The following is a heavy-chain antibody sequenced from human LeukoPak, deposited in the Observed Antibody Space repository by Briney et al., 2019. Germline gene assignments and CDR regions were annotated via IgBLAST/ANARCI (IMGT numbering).Heavy chain of an antibody. D-gene: IGHD4-23*01. CDR2: ISSSSSTI. CDR3: ARDLATVVSHSDSR. CDR1: GFTFSSYG. J-gene: IGHJ4*02. Sequence: GGSLRLSYAASGFTFSSYGMRWVRQAPGEGLEWVSYISSSSSTIYYAASVKGRFTISRDNAKNSLYLQMNNLRDEDTAVDYCARDLATVVSHSDSRWGQGTLVTVSS. V-gene: IGHV3-48*02.